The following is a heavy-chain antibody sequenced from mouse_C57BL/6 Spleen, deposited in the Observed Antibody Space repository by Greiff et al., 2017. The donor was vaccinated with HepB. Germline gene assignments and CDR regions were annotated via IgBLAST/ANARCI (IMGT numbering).Heavy chain of an antibody. D-gene: IGHD2-5*01. J-gene: IGHJ2*01. Sequence: EVQLQQSGPELVKPGASVKISCKASGYTFTDYYMNWVKQSHGKSLEWIGDINPNNGGTSYNQKFKGKATLTVDKSSSTAYMELRSLTSEDSAVYYCARWSYYSNYDFDYWGRGTTLTVSS. CDR2: INPNNGGT. CDR3: ARWSYYSNYDFDY. V-gene: IGHV1-26*01. CDR1: GYTFTDYY.